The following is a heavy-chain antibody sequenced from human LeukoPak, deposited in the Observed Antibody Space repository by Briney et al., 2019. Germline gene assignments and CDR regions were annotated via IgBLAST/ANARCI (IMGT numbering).Heavy chain of an antibody. Sequence: GGSLRLSCAVSGFIVSNYYMNWVRQAPGKGLECVSVIYNGGATYYADSVKGRFTISRDNSKNTLYLQMNGLRAEDTAMYFCTREFGSGTFDWGQGTLVTVSS. CDR3: TREFGSGTFD. CDR1: GFIVSNYY. D-gene: IGHD2-2*01. V-gene: IGHV3-53*01. J-gene: IGHJ4*02. CDR2: IYNGGAT.